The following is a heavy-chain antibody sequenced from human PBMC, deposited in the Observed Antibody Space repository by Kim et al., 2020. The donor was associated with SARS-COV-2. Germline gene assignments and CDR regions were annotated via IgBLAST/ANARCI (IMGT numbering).Heavy chain of an antibody. Sequence: ADSVKGRFTISRENAKNSLYLKMNSLRAEDTAVYYCARVGSTVAAGSIDYWGQGTLVTVSS. V-gene: IGHV3-11*01. D-gene: IGHD6-13*01. J-gene: IGHJ4*02. CDR3: ARVGSTVAAGSIDY.